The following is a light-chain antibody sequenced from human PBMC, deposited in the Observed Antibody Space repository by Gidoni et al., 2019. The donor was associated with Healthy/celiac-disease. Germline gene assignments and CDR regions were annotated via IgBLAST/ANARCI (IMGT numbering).Light chain of an antibody. Sequence: DIQMTQSPSSLSASVGDRVTITCRASQSISSYLNWYQQKPGKAPKLLIYAASSLQSGVPSRFSGSGSGTDFTLTISSLQPEDVATYYCQQSYSTPPWTFXXXTKVEIK. CDR2: AAS. CDR1: QSISSY. J-gene: IGKJ1*01. V-gene: IGKV1-39*01. CDR3: QQSYSTPPWT.